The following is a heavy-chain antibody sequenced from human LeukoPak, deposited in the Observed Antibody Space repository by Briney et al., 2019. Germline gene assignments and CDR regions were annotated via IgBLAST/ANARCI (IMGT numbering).Heavy chain of an antibody. Sequence: GGSLRLSCAASGFTFSSYAVSWVRQAPGKGLEWVSAISSGGSTYYADSVKGRFTISRDNSKNTLYLQMNSLRAEDTAVYYCAKWAKYLGFDYWGQGTLVTVSS. CDR1: GFTFSSYA. CDR2: ISSGGST. J-gene: IGHJ4*02. CDR3: AKWAKYLGFDY. V-gene: IGHV3-23*01. D-gene: IGHD4/OR15-4a*01.